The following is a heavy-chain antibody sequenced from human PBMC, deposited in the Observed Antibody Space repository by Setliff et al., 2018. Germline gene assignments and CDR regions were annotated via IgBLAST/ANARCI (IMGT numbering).Heavy chain of an antibody. Sequence: PGGSLRLSXAASGFTFSTYRMHWVRQAPGKGLEWVAVIWDDGGNKYHADSVKGRFTISRDNSKNTLYLQMNSLRPEDTAVYYCARTCSGSGCYAGLESWGQGTPVTVSS. J-gene: IGHJ4*02. CDR2: IWDDGGNK. CDR3: ARTCSGSGCYAGLES. CDR1: GFTFSTYR. D-gene: IGHD2-15*01. V-gene: IGHV3-33*08.